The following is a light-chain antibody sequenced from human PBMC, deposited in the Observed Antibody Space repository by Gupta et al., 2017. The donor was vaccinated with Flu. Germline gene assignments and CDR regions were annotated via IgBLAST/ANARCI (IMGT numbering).Light chain of an antibody. CDR1: SSNIGSNY. V-gene: IGLV1-47*01. CDR2: SNN. CDR3: AAWDDSLSVPV. J-gene: IGLJ2*01. Sequence: QPPSASGTPGQRVTISCSGSSSNIGSNYVYWYQQLPGTAPKLLIYSNNQRPSGVPDRFSGYKSGTSASLAIRGLRSEDEADYYWAAWDDSLSVPVFGGGTKLTVL.